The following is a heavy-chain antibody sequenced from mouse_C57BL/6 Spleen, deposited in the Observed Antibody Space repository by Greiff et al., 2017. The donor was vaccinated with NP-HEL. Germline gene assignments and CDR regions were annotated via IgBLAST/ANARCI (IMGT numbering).Heavy chain of an antibody. Sequence: EVQLQQSGAELVRPGASVKLSCTASGFNIKDYYMHWVKQRPEQGLEWIGRIDPEAGDTEYAPKFQGKATMTADTSSNTAYLQLSSLTSEDTAVDYYTAGRGGAAYAMDYWGQGTSVTVSS. CDR1: GFNIKDYY. J-gene: IGHJ4*01. D-gene: IGHD1-2*01. CDR2: IDPEAGDT. CDR3: TAGRGGAAYAMDY. V-gene: IGHV14-1*01.